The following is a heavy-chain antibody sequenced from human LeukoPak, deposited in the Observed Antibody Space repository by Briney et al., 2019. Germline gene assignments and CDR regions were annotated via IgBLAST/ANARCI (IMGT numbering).Heavy chain of an antibody. CDR3: ARDPEGVGSYGSAYFDY. V-gene: IGHV4-34*01. CDR1: GFTFSSFD. Sequence: PGGSLRLSCVASGFTFSSFDMSWVRQAPGKGLEWIGEINHSGSTNYNPSLKSRVTISVDTSKNQFSLKLSSVTAADTAVYYCARDPEGVGSYGSAYFDYWGQGTLVTVSS. J-gene: IGHJ4*02. D-gene: IGHD5-18*01. CDR2: INHSGST.